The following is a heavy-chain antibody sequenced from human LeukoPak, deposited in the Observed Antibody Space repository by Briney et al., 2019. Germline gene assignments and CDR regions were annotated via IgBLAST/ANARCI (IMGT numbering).Heavy chain of an antibody. J-gene: IGHJ6*02. CDR2: IYTSGST. D-gene: IGHD4-11*01. CDR3: ARDRWAAVTTSLASYSYYYVMDV. Sequence: SETLSLTCTVSGGSISSYYWSWIRQPAGKGLEWIGRIYTSGSTNHNPSLKSRVTMSVDTSKNQFSLKLSSVTAADTAVYYCARDRWAAVTTSLASYSYYYVMDVWGQGTTVTVSS. V-gene: IGHV4-4*07. CDR1: GGSISSYY.